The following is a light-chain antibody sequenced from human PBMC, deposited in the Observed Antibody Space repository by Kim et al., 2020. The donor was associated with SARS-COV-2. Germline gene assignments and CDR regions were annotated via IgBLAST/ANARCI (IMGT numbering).Light chain of an antibody. Sequence: PRKTASITCGGNNIGSKSVPWYQQKPGQAPVLVIYYDSDRPSGIPERFSGSNSGNTATLTISRVEAGDEADYYCQVWDSSSDHRVFGGGTKVTVL. CDR1: NIGSKS. V-gene: IGLV3-21*04. J-gene: IGLJ3*02. CDR2: YDS. CDR3: QVWDSSSDHRV.